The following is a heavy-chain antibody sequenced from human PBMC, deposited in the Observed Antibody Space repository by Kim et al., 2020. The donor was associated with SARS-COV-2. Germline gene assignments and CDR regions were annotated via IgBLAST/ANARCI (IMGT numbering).Heavy chain of an antibody. J-gene: IGHJ3*02. CDR3: ARDSARTTARTYYYDSRGKAGTHHHAFDI. D-gene: IGHD3-22*01. Sequence: SETLSLTCTVSGGSISSSSYYWGWIRQPPGKGLEWIGSIYYSGSTYYNPSLKSRVTISVDTSKNQFSLKLSSVTAADTAVYYCARDSARTTARTYYYDSRGKAGTHHHAFDIWGQGTMVTVSS. V-gene: IGHV4-39*07. CDR1: GGSISSSSYY. CDR2: IYYSGST.